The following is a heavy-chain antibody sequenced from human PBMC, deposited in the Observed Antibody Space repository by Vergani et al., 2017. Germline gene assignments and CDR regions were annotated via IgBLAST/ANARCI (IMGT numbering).Heavy chain of an antibody. CDR2: ISAYNGNT. V-gene: IGHV1-18*01. J-gene: IGHJ6*03. D-gene: IGHD2-2*01. Sequence: QVQLVQSGAEVKKPGASVKVSCKASGYTFTSYGISWVRQAPGQGLEWMGWISAYNGNTNYAQKLQGRVTMTTATSTSTAYMELRRLRSDDTAVYYCGRGPDIVVVPAVYGYYYMDVWGKGTTVTVSS. CDR3: GRGPDIVVVPAVYGYYYMDV. CDR1: GYTFTSYG.